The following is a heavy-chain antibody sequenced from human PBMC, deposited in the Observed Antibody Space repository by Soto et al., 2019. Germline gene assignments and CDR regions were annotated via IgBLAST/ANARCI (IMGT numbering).Heavy chain of an antibody. D-gene: IGHD5-12*01. V-gene: IGHV1-69*08. CDR3: ARDNRYSGYDSTIDY. CDR1: GGTFSSYT. Sequence: QVQLVQSGAEVKKPGSSVKVSCKASGGTFSSYTISWVRQAPGQGLEWMGRIIPILGIANYAQKFQGRVTITADKSTITAYMVLRSLRSEDTAVYYCARDNRYSGYDSTIDYWDQGTLVTVSS. CDR2: IIPILGIA. J-gene: IGHJ4*02.